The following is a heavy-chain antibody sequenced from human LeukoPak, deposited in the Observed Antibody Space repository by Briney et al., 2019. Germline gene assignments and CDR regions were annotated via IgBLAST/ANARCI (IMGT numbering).Heavy chain of an antibody. J-gene: IGHJ4*02. CDR2: ISYDGSNK. V-gene: IGHV3-30*18. D-gene: IGHD1-26*01. CDR3: AKDTSIVGATSNDY. Sequence: GGSLRLSCEASGFTFSSYGMHWVRQAPGKGLEWVAVISYDGSNKYYADSVKGRFTISRDNSKNTLYLQMNSLRAEDTAVYYCAKDTSIVGATSNDYWGQGTLVTVSS. CDR1: GFTFSSYG.